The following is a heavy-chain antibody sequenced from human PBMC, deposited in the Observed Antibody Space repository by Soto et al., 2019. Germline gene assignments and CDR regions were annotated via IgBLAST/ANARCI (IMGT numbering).Heavy chain of an antibody. J-gene: IGHJ4*02. CDR2: ISSSSSYT. CDR1: GFTFSSYA. Sequence: PGGSLRLSCAASGFTFSSYAMSWVRQAPGKGLEWVSYISSSSSYTNYADSVKGRFTISRDNAKNSLYLLMNSLSVEDTAVYYCANNRLGSSWPLDYWGQGTLVTVSS. CDR3: ANNRLGSSWPLDY. D-gene: IGHD3-16*01. V-gene: IGHV3-21*04.